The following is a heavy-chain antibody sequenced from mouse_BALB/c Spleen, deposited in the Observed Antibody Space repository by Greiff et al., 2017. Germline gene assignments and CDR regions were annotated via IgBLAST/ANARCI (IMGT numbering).Heavy chain of an antibody. V-gene: IGHV3-2*02. CDR3: ASGTMIPFAY. J-gene: IGHJ3*01. CDR2: ISYSGST. Sequence: EVKLQESGPGLVKPSQSLSLTCTVTGYSITSDYAWNWIRQFPGNKLEWMGYISYSGSTSYNPSLKSRISITRDTSKNQFFLQLNSVTTEDTATYYCASGTMIPFAYWGQGTLVTVSA. CDR1: GYSITSDYA. D-gene: IGHD2-4*01.